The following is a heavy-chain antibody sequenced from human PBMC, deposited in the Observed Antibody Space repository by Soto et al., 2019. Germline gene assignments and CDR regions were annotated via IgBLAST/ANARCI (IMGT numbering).Heavy chain of an antibody. Sequence: GASVKVSCKASGYTFTSYGISWVRQAPGQGLEWMGWISAYNGNTNYAQKLQGRVTMTTDTSTSTAYMELRSLRSDDTAVYYCARSCSSGWEPRGYYYYYYGMDVWGQGTTVTVSS. CDR3: ARSCSSGWEPRGYYYYYYGMDV. CDR2: ISAYNGNT. D-gene: IGHD6-19*01. V-gene: IGHV1-18*01. CDR1: GYTFTSYG. J-gene: IGHJ6*02.